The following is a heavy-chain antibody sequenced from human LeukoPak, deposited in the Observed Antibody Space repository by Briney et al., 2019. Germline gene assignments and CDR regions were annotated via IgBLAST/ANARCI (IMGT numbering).Heavy chain of an antibody. J-gene: IGHJ5*02. CDR2: IHYSGST. D-gene: IGHD2-8*01. Sequence: SETLSLTCTVSGGSISGFHWSWIRQPPGKGLEWIGYIHYSGSTDYNPSLKSRVTISVDTSKNQFSLKLNSVTAADTAVYYCARHRGCTSGTCKNWFDPWGQGTLVTVSS. CDR1: GGSISGFH. V-gene: IGHV4-59*01. CDR3: ARHRGCTSGTCKNWFDP.